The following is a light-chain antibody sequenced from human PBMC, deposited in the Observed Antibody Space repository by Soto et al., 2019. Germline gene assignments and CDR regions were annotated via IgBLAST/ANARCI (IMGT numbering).Light chain of an antibody. Sequence: EIVLTQSPATLSLSPGERATLSCRASQSVGRYLAWYQQKPGQPPRLLIYDASSRATGIPARFSGSGSGTDFTLTISSLEPEDFAVYFCQQRSNWPPEVTFGPGTKVDIK. J-gene: IGKJ3*01. CDR1: QSVGRY. CDR2: DAS. CDR3: QQRSNWPPEVT. V-gene: IGKV3-11*01.